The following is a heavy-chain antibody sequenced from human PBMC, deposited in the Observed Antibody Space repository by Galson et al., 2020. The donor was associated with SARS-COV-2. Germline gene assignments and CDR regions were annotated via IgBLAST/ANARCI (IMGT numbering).Heavy chain of an antibody. CDR1: GFTVSSNY. J-gene: IGHJ4*02. CDR2: IYSGGST. V-gene: IGHV3-53*01. D-gene: IGHD1-26*01. Sequence: GGSLRLSCAAYGFTVSSNYMSWVRQAPGKGLEWVSVIYSGGSTYYADSVKGRFTISRDNSKNTLYLQMNSLRAEDTAVYYCARDLGIVGATDYWGQGTLVTVSS. CDR3: ARDLGIVGATDY.